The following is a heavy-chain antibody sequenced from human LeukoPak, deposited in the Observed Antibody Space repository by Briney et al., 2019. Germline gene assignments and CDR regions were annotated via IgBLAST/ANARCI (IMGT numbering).Heavy chain of an antibody. V-gene: IGHV4-4*07. CDR2: IYTSGST. CDR3: ARDVVVATNYYFDY. CDR1: GGSISSYY. D-gene: IGHD5-12*01. J-gene: IGHJ4*02. Sequence: SETLSLTCTVSGGSISSYYWSWIRQPAGKGLEWIGRIYTSGSTNYNPSLKSRATMSVDTSKNQFSLKLSSVTAADTAVYYCARDVVVATNYYFDYWGQGTLVTVSS.